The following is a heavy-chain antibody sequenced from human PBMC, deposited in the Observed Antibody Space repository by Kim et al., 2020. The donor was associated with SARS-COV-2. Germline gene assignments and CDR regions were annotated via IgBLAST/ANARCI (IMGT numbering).Heavy chain of an antibody. CDR2: IYDSGTT. V-gene: IGHV4-30-2*01. D-gene: IGHD3-16*01. CDR1: GGSINNVGYS. Sequence: SETLSLTCAVSGGSINNVGYSWSWIRQLPGMGLEWIGYIYDSGTTYYSPSLKSRVTISLDRSRTQFFLILNSVTAADTAVYYCARGSYASGMDVWGQGT. J-gene: IGHJ6*02. CDR3: ARGSYASGMDV.